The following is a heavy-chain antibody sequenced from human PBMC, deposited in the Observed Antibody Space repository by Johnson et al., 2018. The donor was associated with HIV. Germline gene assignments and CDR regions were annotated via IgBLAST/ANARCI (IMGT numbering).Heavy chain of an antibody. CDR1: GFTFSSYG. D-gene: IGHD6-19*01. J-gene: IGHJ3*02. CDR3: AKDLYSSGFDI. V-gene: IGHV3-30*18. CDR2: ISYDGSYK. Sequence: QVQLVESVGGVVLPGRSLRLSCAASGFTFSSYGTHWVRQAPGKGLEWVAVISYDGSYKYSTDSLKGRFTISRDNSKNTLYLQMSSLRAADTAVYYCAKDLYSSGFDIWGQGTMVTVSS.